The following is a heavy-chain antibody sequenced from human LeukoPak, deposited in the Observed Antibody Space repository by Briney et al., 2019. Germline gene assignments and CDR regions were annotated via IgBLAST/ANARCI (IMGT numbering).Heavy chain of an antibody. CDR3: ARVMTTATGDWFDP. Sequence: GGSLRLSCAASGFIFSNYWMNWVRQAPGKGLEWVANIKQDGSEKNYVGSVKGRFTIPRDNAKNSLYLQMDSLRAEDAAVYYCARVMTTATGDWFDPRGQGTLVTVSS. CDR2: IKQDGSEK. V-gene: IGHV3-7*02. D-gene: IGHD4-17*01. J-gene: IGHJ5*02. CDR1: GFIFSNYW.